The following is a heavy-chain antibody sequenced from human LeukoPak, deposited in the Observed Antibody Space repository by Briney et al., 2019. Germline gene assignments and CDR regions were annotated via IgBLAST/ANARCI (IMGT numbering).Heavy chain of an antibody. Sequence: SETLSLTCTVSGPSISSYYWSWIRQSPKKGLEWIGYIHARGSTNFNPSLKSRVDMSVDTSKNQFSLKLSSVTAADTAVYYCARGELPDYWGQGTLVTVSS. J-gene: IGHJ4*02. CDR1: GPSISSYY. V-gene: IGHV4-4*09. D-gene: IGHD1-26*01. CDR3: ARGELPDY. CDR2: IHARGST.